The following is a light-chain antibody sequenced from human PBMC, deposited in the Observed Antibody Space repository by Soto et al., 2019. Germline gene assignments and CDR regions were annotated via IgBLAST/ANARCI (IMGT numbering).Light chain of an antibody. CDR3: TSYSSSSTWV. J-gene: IGLJ3*02. CDR2: DVS. CDR1: SSDVGGYNF. V-gene: IGLV2-14*01. Sequence: QSALTQPASVSGSPGQSITISCTGTSSDVGGYNFVSWYQQHPRKAPKLMIYDVSNRPSGVSNRFSGSKSGNTASLTISWLQAEDEAYYYCTSYSSSSTWVFGGGTKVTVL.